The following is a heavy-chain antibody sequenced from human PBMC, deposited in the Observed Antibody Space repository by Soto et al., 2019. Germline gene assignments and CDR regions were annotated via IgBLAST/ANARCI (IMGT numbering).Heavy chain of an antibody. CDR2: INPNSGGK. V-gene: IGHV1-2*04. Sequence: SVKVACKACGYPLTRYYMHLVRQAPGQGLEWMGWINPNSGGKNYAQKFQGWVTMTRDTSISTAYMELSRLRSDDTAVYYCATSSIAARSDAFDIWGQGTMVTVSS. D-gene: IGHD6-6*01. CDR1: GYPLTRYY. CDR3: ATSSIAARSDAFDI. J-gene: IGHJ3*02.